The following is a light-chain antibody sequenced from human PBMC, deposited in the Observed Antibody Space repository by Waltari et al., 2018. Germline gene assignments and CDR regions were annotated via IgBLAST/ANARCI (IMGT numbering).Light chain of an antibody. Sequence: IVLTQSPGTLSLSPGERATLSGRASQSVSIYLAWYQQKPGQAPRLLISHTATRATGIPDRFSGSGSGTDFSLTISGLEPEDFAVYYCQHYKSLPVSFGQGTRVEIK. CDR2: HTA. CDR3: QHYKSLPVS. V-gene: IGKV3-20*01. CDR1: QSVSIY. J-gene: IGKJ1*01.